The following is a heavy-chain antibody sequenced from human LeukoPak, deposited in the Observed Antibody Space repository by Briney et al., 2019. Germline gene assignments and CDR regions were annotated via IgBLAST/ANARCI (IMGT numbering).Heavy chain of an antibody. Sequence: GGSLRLSCAASGFTFSSYGMHWVRQAPGKGLEWVAVISYDGSNKYYADSVKGRFTISRDNSKNTLYLQMNCLRAEDTAVYYCAKDFGEQLELRLFDYWGQGTLVTVSS. CDR3: AKDFGEQLELRLFDY. J-gene: IGHJ4*02. D-gene: IGHD1-7*01. V-gene: IGHV3-30*18. CDR2: ISYDGSNK. CDR1: GFTFSSYG.